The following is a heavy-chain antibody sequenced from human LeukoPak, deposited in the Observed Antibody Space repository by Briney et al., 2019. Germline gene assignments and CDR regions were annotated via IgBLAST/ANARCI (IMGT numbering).Heavy chain of an antibody. Sequence: PSETLSLTCTVSGGSISSYYWSWIRQPPGKGLEWIGSIYFSGSTNYNPSLKSRVTISVDTSKKQFSLKLISLTAADTAVYYCARDRGQTDFWSGVNWFDPWGQGTLVTVSS. D-gene: IGHD3-3*01. V-gene: IGHV4-59*01. CDR3: ARDRGQTDFWSGVNWFDP. CDR1: GGSISSYY. J-gene: IGHJ5*02. CDR2: IYFSGST.